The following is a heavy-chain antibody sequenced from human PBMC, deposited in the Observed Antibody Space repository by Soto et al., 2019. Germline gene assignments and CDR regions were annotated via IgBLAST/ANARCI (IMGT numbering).Heavy chain of an antibody. D-gene: IGHD1-7*01. J-gene: IGHJ6*02. Sequence: VASVKVSCKASGGTFSSYAISWVRQAPGQGLEWMGGIIPIFGTANYAQKFQGRATITADESTSTAYMELSSLRSEDTAVYYCARDLDGGNWNSDYYYGMDVWGQGTTVTVSS. CDR2: IIPIFGTA. V-gene: IGHV1-69*13. CDR3: ARDLDGGNWNSDYYYGMDV. CDR1: GGTFSSYA.